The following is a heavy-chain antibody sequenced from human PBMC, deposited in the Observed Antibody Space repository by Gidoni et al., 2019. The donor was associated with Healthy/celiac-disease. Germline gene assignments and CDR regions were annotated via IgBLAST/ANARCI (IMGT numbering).Heavy chain of an antibody. Sequence: QVQLVESGGGVVQPGRSLRLSCAASGFPFSSYGMHWVRQAPGKGLEWVAVIWYDGSNKYYADSVKGRFTISRDNSKNTLYLQMNSLRAEDTAVYYCAREPIGGDSYLDYWGQGTLVTVSS. CDR1: GFPFSSYG. CDR3: AREPIGGDSYLDY. CDR2: IWYDGSNK. J-gene: IGHJ4*02. D-gene: IGHD3-10*01. V-gene: IGHV3-33*01.